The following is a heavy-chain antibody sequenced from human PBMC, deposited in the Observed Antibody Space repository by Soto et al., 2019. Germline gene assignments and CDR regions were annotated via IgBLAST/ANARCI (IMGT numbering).Heavy chain of an antibody. Sequence: GESLKISCQGSGNTFTSYWISWVRQMPAKGLERMGRIDATDSNTYYSPSSQGHVIISADRSISTAYLLWSSLEASDTGMYYCARGRKGRCAASNCYLFDYGGQGTLVTVSS. CDR1: GNTFTSYW. D-gene: IGHD2-15*01. V-gene: IGHV5-10-1*01. J-gene: IGHJ4*01. CDR2: IDATDSNT. CDR3: ARGRKGRCAASNCYLFDY.